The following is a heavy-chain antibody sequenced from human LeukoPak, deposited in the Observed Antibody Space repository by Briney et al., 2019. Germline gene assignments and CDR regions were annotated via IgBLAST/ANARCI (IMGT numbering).Heavy chain of an antibody. V-gene: IGHV1-69*04. CDR1: GYTFTSYG. CDR2: IIPILGIA. D-gene: IGHD3-22*01. Sequence: GASVKVSCKASGYTFTSYGISWVRQAPGQGLEWMGRIIPILGIANYAQKFQGRVTITADKSTSTAYMELSSLRSEDTAVYYCARDLGYYYDSSEDYWGQGTLVTVSS. CDR3: ARDLGYYYDSSEDY. J-gene: IGHJ4*02.